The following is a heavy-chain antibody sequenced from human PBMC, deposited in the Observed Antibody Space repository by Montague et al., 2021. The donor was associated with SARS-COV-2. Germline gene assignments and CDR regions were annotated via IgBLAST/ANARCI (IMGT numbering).Heavy chain of an antibody. Sequence: SETLSLTCAVYGGSFSGYYWSWIRQPPEKGLEWIGEINHSGSTNYNPSLKSRVTISVDTSKNQFSLKLSSVTAADTAVYYCASFPSGYYDSSGYHIWGQGTLVTVSS. V-gene: IGHV4-34*01. D-gene: IGHD3-22*01. J-gene: IGHJ4*02. CDR2: INHSGST. CDR1: GGSFSGYY. CDR3: ASFPSGYYDSSGYHI.